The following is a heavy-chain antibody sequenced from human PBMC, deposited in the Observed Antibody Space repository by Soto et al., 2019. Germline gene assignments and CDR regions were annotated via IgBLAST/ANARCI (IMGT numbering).Heavy chain of an antibody. V-gene: IGHV1-8*01. J-gene: IGHJ5*01. CDR1: GDTFITYD. D-gene: IGHD3-10*01. Sequence: SVKVSCKASGDTFITYDINWVRQATGHGLEWMGWINPNRGNIGYAQRFQGRVTMTRDTAIRTSYMEVSNLRSDDAAVYYCARGPAAGSYYPLASWGDGTSVNVSS. CDR3: ARGPAAGSYYPLAS. CDR2: INPNRGNI.